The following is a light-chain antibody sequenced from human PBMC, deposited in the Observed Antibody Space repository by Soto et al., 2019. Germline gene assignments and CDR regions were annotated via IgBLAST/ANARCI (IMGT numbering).Light chain of an antibody. CDR2: KAS. V-gene: IGKV1-5*03. CDR1: QSISGW. CDR3: QQYNVYSRT. Sequence: DIQMTQSPSTLSASVGDRVTITCRASQSISGWLAWYQQKPGKAPKLLIYKASTLESGVPSRFSGSGFGTEFTLTISSLQPDDFATYYCQQYNVYSRTFGQGTKVDIK. J-gene: IGKJ1*01.